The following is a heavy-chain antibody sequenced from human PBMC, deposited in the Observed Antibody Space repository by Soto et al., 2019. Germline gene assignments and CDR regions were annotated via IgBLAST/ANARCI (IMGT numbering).Heavy chain of an antibody. CDR1: GNSFRSGSYY. Sequence: QVQLQESGPGLVKPSETLSLTCTVSGNSFRSGSYYWSWIRQPPGKGLEWIGYVYHTGRTSYTPSLKSRVPMSMDTSKHRFSLNLDSVTAADTAVYFCARDFVYFDSWAQGTRVTVSS. D-gene: IGHD3-3*01. V-gene: IGHV4-61*01. CDR3: ARDFVYFDS. J-gene: IGHJ4*02. CDR2: VYHTGRT.